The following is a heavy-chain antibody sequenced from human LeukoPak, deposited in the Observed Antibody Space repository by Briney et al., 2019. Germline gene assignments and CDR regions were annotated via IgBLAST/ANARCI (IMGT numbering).Heavy chain of an antibody. CDR3: ARDYYDSSGLGGPDY. J-gene: IGHJ4*02. CDR2: ILSTGTT. V-gene: IGHV3-69-1*02. Sequence: GSLRLSCAASGFPFSASAMTWVRQAPGKGLEWVSHILSTGTTYYADSVRGRFTISRGNAKNSLYLQMNSLRAEDTAVYYCARDYYDSSGLGGPDYWGQGTLVTVSS. CDR1: GFPFSASA. D-gene: IGHD3-22*01.